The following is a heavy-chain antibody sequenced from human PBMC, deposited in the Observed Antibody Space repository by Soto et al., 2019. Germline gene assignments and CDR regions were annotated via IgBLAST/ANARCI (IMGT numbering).Heavy chain of an antibody. D-gene: IGHD6-6*01. CDR1: GFTFTSHW. Sequence: EVQLVESGGGLVQPGGSLRLSCAASGFTFTSHWLHWVRQAPGEGLVWVSRMRPDGSDTKFADSVKGRFTISGDNAKSTLYLDMNSLRAEDTGVYYCARPKTKVYSAFDTWGQGTMVTVSS. V-gene: IGHV3-74*03. CDR2: MRPDGSDT. CDR3: ARPKTKVYSAFDT. J-gene: IGHJ3*02.